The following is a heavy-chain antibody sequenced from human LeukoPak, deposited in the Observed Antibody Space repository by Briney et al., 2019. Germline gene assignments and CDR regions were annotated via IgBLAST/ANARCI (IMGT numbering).Heavy chain of an antibody. J-gene: IGHJ4*02. CDR1: GGSISSGGYS. V-gene: IGHV4-30-4*07. CDR2: IYYSGST. D-gene: IGHD3-22*01. CDR3: ASGYYDSSGYYDY. Sequence: SETLSLTCAVSGGSISSGGYSWSWIRQPPGKGLEWIGYIYYSGSTYYNPSLKSRVTISVDTPKSQFSLKLSSVTAADTAVYYCASGYYDSSGYYDYWGQGTLVTVSS.